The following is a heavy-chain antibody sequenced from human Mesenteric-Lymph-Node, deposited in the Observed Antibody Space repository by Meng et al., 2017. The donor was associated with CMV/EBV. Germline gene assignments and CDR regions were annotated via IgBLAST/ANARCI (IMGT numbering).Heavy chain of an antibody. CDR3: AKLARWYFDL. D-gene: IGHD6-6*01. J-gene: IGHJ2*01. Sequence: LSCAASGFAFSSYAMSGVRQGPGKGLEWVSVIYSGGSTTYYSDSVKGRFTISRDDSKNTLHLQMNSLRAEDTAVYYCAKLARWYFDLWGRGTLVTVSS. V-gene: IGHV3-23*03. CDR2: IYSGGSTT. CDR1: GFAFSSYA.